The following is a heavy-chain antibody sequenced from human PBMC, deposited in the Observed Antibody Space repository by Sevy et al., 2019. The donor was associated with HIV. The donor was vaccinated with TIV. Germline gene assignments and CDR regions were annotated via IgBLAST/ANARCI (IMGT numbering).Heavy chain of an antibody. V-gene: IGHV4-31*03. Sequence: SETLSLTCTVSGGSISSGGYYWSWIRQHPGKGLEWIGYIYYSGSTYYNPSLKSRVTISVDTSKNQFSLKLSSVTVADTAVYYCARVGVRDYYYGMDVWGQGTTVTVSS. CDR2: IYYSGST. CDR3: ARVGVRDYYYGMDV. CDR1: GGSISSGGYY. J-gene: IGHJ6*02. D-gene: IGHD3-16*01.